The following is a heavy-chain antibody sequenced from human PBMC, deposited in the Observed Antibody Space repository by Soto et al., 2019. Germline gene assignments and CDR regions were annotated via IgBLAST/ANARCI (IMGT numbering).Heavy chain of an antibody. V-gene: IGHV1-8*01. CDR3: ARARGGRPGSFYTDS. D-gene: IGHD3-10*01. CDR1: GYTFTTYD. CDR2: MNPKSGNT. J-gene: IGHJ4*02. Sequence: ASVKVCCKASGYTFTTYDINWVRQAAGQGLEWMGWMNPKSGNTGYAQKFQGRVTMTRDTSVSTAYMELSSLTSEDTAVYYCARARGGRPGSFYTDSWGQGTLVTVSS.